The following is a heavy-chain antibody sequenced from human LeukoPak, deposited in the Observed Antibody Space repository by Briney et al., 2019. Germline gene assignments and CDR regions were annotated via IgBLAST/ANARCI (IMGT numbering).Heavy chain of an antibody. CDR3: ARDSSSSVRDFDY. D-gene: IGHD6-6*01. CDR1: GYTFTGYY. J-gene: IGHJ4*02. CDR2: INPNSGGT. V-gene: IGHV1-2*02. Sequence: ASVKVSCKASGYTFTGYYMHWVRQAPGQGLEWMGWINPNSGGTNYAQKFQGRVTMTRDTSISTAYMELSRLRSDDTAVYYCARDSSSSVRDFDYWGQGTLVTVSS.